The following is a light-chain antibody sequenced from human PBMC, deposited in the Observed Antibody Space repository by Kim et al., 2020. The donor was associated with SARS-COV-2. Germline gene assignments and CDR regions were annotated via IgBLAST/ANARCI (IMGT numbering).Light chain of an antibody. V-gene: IGLV6-57*03. CDR3: QSYDSSKWV. J-gene: IGLJ3*02. Sequence: GETVTISCTRSSGSIASNYVKWYQQRPGSAPTTVIYEDNQRPSGVPDRFSGSIDSSSNSASLTISGLKTEDEADYYCQSYDSSKWVFGGGTQLTVL. CDR1: SGSIASNY. CDR2: EDN.